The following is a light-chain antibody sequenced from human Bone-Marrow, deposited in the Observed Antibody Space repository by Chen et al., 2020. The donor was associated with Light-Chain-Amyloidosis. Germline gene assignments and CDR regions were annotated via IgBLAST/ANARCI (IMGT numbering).Light chain of an antibody. CDR2: EVT. J-gene: IGLJ1*01. CDR3: SSYTITNTLV. CDR1: SSDVGGDNH. Sequence: QSALTQPASVSGSPGQSITISCTGTSSDVGGDNHVSWYQQHPDKAPKLMFYEVTNRPSWFPDRFAGAKSDNTASLTISGLQTEDEADYFCSSYTITNTLVFGSGTRVTVL. V-gene: IGLV2-14*01.